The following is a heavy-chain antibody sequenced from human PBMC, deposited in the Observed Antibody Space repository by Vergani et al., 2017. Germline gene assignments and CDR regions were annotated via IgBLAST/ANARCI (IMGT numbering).Heavy chain of an antibody. J-gene: IGHJ3*02. CDR2: IIPIFGTA. D-gene: IGHD2-2*01. V-gene: IGHV1-69*01. CDR3: ARGDCSSTSCRSDAFDI. Sequence: QVQLVQSGAEVTKPGSSVKVSCKASGGTFSSYAISWVRQAPGQGLEWMGGIIPIFGTANYAQKFQGRVTITADESTSTAYMELSSLRSEDTAVYYCARGDCSSTSCRSDAFDIWGQGTMVTVSS. CDR1: GGTFSSYA.